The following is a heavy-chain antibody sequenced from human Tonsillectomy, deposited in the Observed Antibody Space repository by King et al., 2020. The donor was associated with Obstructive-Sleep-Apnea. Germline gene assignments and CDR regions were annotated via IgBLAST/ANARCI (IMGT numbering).Heavy chain of an antibody. CDR1: GGSISSYY. D-gene: IGHD3-22*01. CDR3: ARGRDLYHDSSGIDY. CDR2: IYYSGST. Sequence: QLQESGPRLVKPSETLSLICTVSGGSISSYYWSWIRQPPGKGLEWIGYIYYSGSTNYNPSLKSRVTISVDTSKNQFSLKLSSVTAADTAVYYCARGRDLYHDSSGIDYWGQGTLVTVSS. V-gene: IGHV4-59*01. J-gene: IGHJ4*02.